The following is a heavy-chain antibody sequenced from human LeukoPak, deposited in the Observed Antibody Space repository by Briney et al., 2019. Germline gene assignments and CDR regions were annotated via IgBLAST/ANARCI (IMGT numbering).Heavy chain of an antibody. J-gene: IGHJ4*02. Sequence: SGLTLLKPTQTLTLTCTFSGFSLSTTGGGVGWIRQPPGKALEWLVLIYWNDNKYYSPSLKSRLTITKDTSKNQVVLTMTNMDPVDTATYYCAQRGGYWGQGTLVTVSS. CDR2: IYWNDNK. CDR3: AQRGGY. CDR1: GFSLSTTGGG. D-gene: IGHD3-16*01. V-gene: IGHV2-5*01.